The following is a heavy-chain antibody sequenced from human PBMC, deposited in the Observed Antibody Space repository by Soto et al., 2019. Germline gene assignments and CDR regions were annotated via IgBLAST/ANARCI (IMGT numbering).Heavy chain of an antibody. CDR1: GYTFTGYY. Sequence: ASVKVSCKASGYTFTGYYMHWVRQAPGQGLEWMGWINPNSGGTNYAQKFQGWVTMTRDTSISTAYMELSRLRSDDTAVYYCAREGTPLNIVVVPAATNFDYWGQGTLVTVSS. D-gene: IGHD2-2*01. J-gene: IGHJ4*02. V-gene: IGHV1-2*04. CDR2: INPNSGGT. CDR3: AREGTPLNIVVVPAATNFDY.